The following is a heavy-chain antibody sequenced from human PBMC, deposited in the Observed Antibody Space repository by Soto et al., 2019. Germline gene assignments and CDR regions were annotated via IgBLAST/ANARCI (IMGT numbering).Heavy chain of an antibody. CDR2: IGTAGDT. CDR3: ARGLTVTTMYYYYMDV. CDR1: GFTFSSYD. D-gene: IGHD4-17*01. V-gene: IGHV3-13*01. Sequence: GGSLRLSCAASGFTFSSYDMHWVRQATGKGLEWVSAIGTAGDTYYPGSVKGRFTISRENAKNSLYLQMNSLRAGDTAVYYCARGLTVTTMYYYYMDVWGKGTTVTVSS. J-gene: IGHJ6*03.